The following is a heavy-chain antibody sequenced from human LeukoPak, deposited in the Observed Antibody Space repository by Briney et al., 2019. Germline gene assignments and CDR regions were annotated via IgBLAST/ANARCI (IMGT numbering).Heavy chain of an antibody. Sequence: SETLSLTCTVSGGSISSYYWSWIRQPAGKGLEWIGRICTSGSTNYNPSLKSRVTMSVDTSKNQFSLKLSSVAAADTAVYYCARCSSSASVSSYYYMDVWGNGTTVTVSS. V-gene: IGHV4-4*07. CDR3: ARCSSSASVSSYYYMDV. D-gene: IGHD6-6*01. J-gene: IGHJ6*03. CDR1: GGSISSYY. CDR2: ICTSGST.